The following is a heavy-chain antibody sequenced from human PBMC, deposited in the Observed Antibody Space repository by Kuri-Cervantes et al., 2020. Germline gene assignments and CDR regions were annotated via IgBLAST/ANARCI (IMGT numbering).Heavy chain of an antibody. D-gene: IGHD1-26*01. CDR2: IYSGGST. CDR3: AMRSGSYWGDAFDI. Sequence: GGSLRLSCAASGFTVSSNYMSWVRQAPGKGLEWVSVIYSGGSTYYADSVKGRFTISRDNSKNTLYLQMNSLRDEDTAVYYCAMRSGSYWGDAFDIWGQGTMVTVSS. J-gene: IGHJ3*02. V-gene: IGHV3-53*01. CDR1: GFTVSSNY.